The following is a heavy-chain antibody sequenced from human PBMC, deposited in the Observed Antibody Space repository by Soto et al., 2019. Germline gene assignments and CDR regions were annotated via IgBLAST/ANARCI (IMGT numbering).Heavy chain of an antibody. CDR3: ARGRSFSYDSTPPPMFDP. CDR2: IGTLSDT. CDR1: GFTFSTFD. J-gene: IGHJ5*02. D-gene: IGHD3-10*01. Sequence: PGGSLRLSCAGSGFTFSTFDIHWDRQAPGKGLEWVSGIGTLSDTFYAASVQGRFTISRQNAKNSVYLQMNSLRAGDTAFYYCARGRSFSYDSTPPPMFDPWGQGTLVTVSS. V-gene: IGHV3-13*01.